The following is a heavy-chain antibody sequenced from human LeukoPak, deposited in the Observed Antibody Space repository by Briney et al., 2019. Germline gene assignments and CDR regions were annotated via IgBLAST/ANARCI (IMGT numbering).Heavy chain of an antibody. Sequence: ASVKVSCKASGYTFTSYGISWVRQAPGQGLEWMGWISAYNANTNYAQKLQGRVTMTTDTSTSTAYMELRSLRSDDTAAYYCARSARGGWLFDYWGQGTLVTVSS. V-gene: IGHV1-18*01. CDR1: GYTFTSYG. CDR3: ARSARGGWLFDY. CDR2: ISAYNANT. J-gene: IGHJ4*02. D-gene: IGHD6-19*01.